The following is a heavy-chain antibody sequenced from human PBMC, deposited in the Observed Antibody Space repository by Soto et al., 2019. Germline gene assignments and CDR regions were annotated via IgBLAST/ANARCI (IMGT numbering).Heavy chain of an antibody. D-gene: IGHD2-2*02. CDR3: ARERWSSTTCYKDERGLDT. Sequence: EVQLVESGGGLVQPGGSLRLSCTSSGFTVSDSFSVSSNFMTWVRQAPGKGLEWVSIIYSSGRTNDADSVKGRFTISRDISKNTLYLQMNSLRAEDTAVYYCARERWSSTTCYKDERGLDTWGQGTLVTVSS. CDR1: GFTVSDSFSVSSNF. V-gene: IGHV3-66*01. J-gene: IGHJ5*02. CDR2: IYSSGRT.